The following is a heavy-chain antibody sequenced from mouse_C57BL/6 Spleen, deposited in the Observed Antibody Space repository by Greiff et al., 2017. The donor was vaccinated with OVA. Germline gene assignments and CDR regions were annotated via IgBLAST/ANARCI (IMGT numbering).Heavy chain of an antibody. Sequence: VKLVESGAELVMPGASVKLSCKASGYTFTSYWMHWVKQRPGQGLEWIGEIDPSDSYTNYNQKFKGKSTLTVDKSSSTAYMQLSSLTSEDSAVYYCASRGIYYGNSFAYWGQVTLVTVSA. V-gene: IGHV1-69*01. CDR2: IDPSDSYT. J-gene: IGHJ3*01. CDR3: ASRGIYYGNSFAY. CDR1: GYTFTSYW. D-gene: IGHD2-1*01.